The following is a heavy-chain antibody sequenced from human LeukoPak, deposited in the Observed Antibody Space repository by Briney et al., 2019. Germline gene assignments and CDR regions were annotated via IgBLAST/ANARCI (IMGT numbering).Heavy chain of an antibody. Sequence: GGSLRLSCAASGFTFSSFAMSWVRQAPGKGLEWVSAISGSGGSTFYADSVKGRFTISRDNSKNTLFLQMNGLRAEDTAVYYCAKDRSCSGSSCSVGSWGQGTMVTVSS. J-gene: IGHJ3*01. D-gene: IGHD2-2*01. CDR3: AKDRSCSGSSCSVGS. CDR1: GFTFSSFA. V-gene: IGHV3-23*01. CDR2: ISGSGGST.